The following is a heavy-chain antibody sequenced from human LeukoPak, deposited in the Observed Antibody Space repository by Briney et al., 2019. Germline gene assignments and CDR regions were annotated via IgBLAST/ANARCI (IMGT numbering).Heavy chain of an antibody. D-gene: IGHD6-19*01. J-gene: IGHJ1*01. Sequence: GGSLRLSCATSAFSFNTYGMHWVRQAPGKGLQWVAFIRYNGNDQYYADSVKGRFTISRDNSNNTLFLHLNSLRGEDTAVYYCTRNSGWYGLSWGQGTLVTVSS. CDR3: TRNSGWYGLS. CDR2: IRYNGNDQ. V-gene: IGHV3-30*02. CDR1: AFSFNTYG.